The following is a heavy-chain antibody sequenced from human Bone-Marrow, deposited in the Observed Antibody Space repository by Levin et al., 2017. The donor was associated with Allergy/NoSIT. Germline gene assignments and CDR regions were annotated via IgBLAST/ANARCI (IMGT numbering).Heavy chain of an antibody. CDR2: IYYSGST. CDR1: GGSISSYY. J-gene: IGHJ5*02. V-gene: IGHV4-59*01. Sequence: SETLSLTCTVSGGSISSYYWSWIRQPPGKGLEWIGYIYYSGSTNYNPSLKSRVTISVDTSKNQFSLKLGSVTAADTAVYYCARRLWFGELLFSPEGWFDPWGQGTLVTVSS. CDR3: ARRLWFGELLFSPEGWFDP. D-gene: IGHD3-10*01.